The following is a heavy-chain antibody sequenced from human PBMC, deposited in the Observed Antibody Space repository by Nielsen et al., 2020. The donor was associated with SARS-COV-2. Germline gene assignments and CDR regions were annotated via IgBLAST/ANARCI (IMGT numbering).Heavy chain of an antibody. V-gene: IGHV3-23*01. J-gene: IGHJ4*02. D-gene: IGHD6-19*01. CDR1: GFSFISHA. Sequence: GESLKISCSASGFSFISHAMSWVRQGPGKGLEWVSAISASGMSTLYADSVKGRFTISRDSSKNTLYLQMNRLRADDTAVYYCAKLRGSGWYDYFDSWGQGALVSVSS. CDR3: AKLRGSGWYDYFDS. CDR2: ISASGMST.